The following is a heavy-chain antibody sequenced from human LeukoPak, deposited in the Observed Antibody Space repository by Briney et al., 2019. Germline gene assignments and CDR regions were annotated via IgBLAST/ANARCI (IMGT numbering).Heavy chain of an antibody. CDR1: GFTFSSYA. Sequence: GGSLRLSCAASGFTFSSYAMHWVRQAPGKGLEWVAVISYDGSNKYYADSVKGRFTISRDNSKNTLYVQMNSLRADDMAVYYCARVQYRYCSGGSCSIDYWGQGTLVTVSS. J-gene: IGHJ4*02. V-gene: IGHV3-30-3*01. CDR3: ARVQYRYCSGGSCSIDY. CDR2: ISYDGSNK. D-gene: IGHD2-15*01.